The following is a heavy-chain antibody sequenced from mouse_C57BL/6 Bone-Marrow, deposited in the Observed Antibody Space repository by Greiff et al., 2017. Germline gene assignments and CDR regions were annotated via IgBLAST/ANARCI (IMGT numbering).Heavy chain of an antibody. CDR1: GFTFSSYA. Sequence: EVKLVESGGGLVKPGGSLKLSCAASGFTFSSYAMSWVRQTPEKRLEWVATISDGGSYTYYPDNVKGRFTISRDNAKNNLYLQRSHLKSEDAAMYYCARGWDYYAMDYWGQGTSVTVSS. CDR3: ARGWDYYAMDY. D-gene: IGHD4-1*01. CDR2: ISDGGSYT. V-gene: IGHV5-4*03. J-gene: IGHJ4*01.